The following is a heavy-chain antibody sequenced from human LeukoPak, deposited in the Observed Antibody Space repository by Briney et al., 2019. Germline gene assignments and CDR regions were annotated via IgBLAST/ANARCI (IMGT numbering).Heavy chain of an antibody. J-gene: IGHJ6*03. CDR3: AREPGYTTDWFYYYYMDV. CDR1: GFMFNNYA. D-gene: IGHD3-9*01. CDR2: ISTDGDTP. Sequence: HPGGSLRLSCAASGFMFNNYAMHWVRQAPGKGLEHVSAISTDGDTPYYVNSVKGRFTISRDNSKNTLYLQMGSLRVEDTAVYFCAREPGYTTDWFYYYYMDVWGKGTTVIVSS. V-gene: IGHV3-64*01.